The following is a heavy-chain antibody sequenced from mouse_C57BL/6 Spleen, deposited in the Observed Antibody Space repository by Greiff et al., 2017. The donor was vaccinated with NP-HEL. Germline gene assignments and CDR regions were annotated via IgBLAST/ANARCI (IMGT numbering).Heavy chain of an antibody. J-gene: IGHJ3*01. CDR1: GFNIKDDY. CDR3: TTLYYGSPWFAY. Sequence: VQLKQSGAELVRPGASVKLSCTASGFNIKDDYMHWVKQRPEQGLEWIGWIDPENGDTEYASKFQGKATITADTSSNTAYLQLSSLTSEDTAVYYCTTLYYGSPWFAYWGQGTLVTVSA. CDR2: IDPENGDT. V-gene: IGHV14-4*01. D-gene: IGHD1-1*01.